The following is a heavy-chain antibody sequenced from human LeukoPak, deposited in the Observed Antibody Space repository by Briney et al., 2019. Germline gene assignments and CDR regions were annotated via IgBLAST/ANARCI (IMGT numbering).Heavy chain of an antibody. V-gene: IGHV4-38-2*02. D-gene: IGHD5-18*01. CDR3: ARDVGTALVTGDY. J-gene: IGHJ4*02. CDR1: GYFISSDYY. Sequence: PSETLSLNCTVSGYFISSDYYWGWVRQPPGKGLEWIGSIYYSGSTYYNPSLKSRVTISGDTSKKHFSLKLISVTAADTAVYYCARDVGTALVTGDYWGQGTLVTVSS. CDR2: IYYSGST.